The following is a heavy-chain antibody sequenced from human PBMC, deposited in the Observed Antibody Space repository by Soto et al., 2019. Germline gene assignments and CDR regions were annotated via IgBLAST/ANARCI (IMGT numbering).Heavy chain of an antibody. CDR1: GGSISSYY. CDR3: ARHPDRAALVDY. CDR2: IYYSGST. Sequence: SETLSLTCTVSGGSISSYYWSWIRQPPGKGLEWIGYIYYSGSTNYNPSLKSRVTISVDTSKNQFSLKLSSVTAADTAVYYCARHPDRAALVDYWGQGTLVTVSS. J-gene: IGHJ4*02. V-gene: IGHV4-59*08. D-gene: IGHD6-13*01.